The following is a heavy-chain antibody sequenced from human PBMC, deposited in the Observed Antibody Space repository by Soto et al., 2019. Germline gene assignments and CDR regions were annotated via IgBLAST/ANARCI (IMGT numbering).Heavy chain of an antibody. V-gene: IGHV4-39*07. CDR3: ARRIYYYYMDV. CDR1: GASMTSSSYF. J-gene: IGHJ6*03. Sequence: SETLSLTCTISGASMTSSSYFWGFVRQPPGLGLEWIGTIYYNRSTNYSTSLKSRVTISVDTSKNQFSLKLSSVTAADTAVYYCARRIYYYYMDVWGKGTTVTVSS. CDR2: IYYNRST.